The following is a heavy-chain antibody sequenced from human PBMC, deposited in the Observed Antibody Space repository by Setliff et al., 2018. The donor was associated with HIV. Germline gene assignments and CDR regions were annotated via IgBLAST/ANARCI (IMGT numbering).Heavy chain of an antibody. D-gene: IGHD3-16*02. J-gene: IGHJ4*02. V-gene: IGHV4-31*03. CDR1: GDSIRSRSFY. CDR3: ARAAYVWGTYRFSPFDF. CDR2: ISNSGPA. Sequence: SETLSLTCSVLGDSIRSRSFYWSWVRQVPGKGLEWIGHISNSGPASYNPSLKNRLVILMNSTDNHFSLRLDFVTAADTAVYYCARAAYVWGTYRFSPFDFWGQGAQVTVPQ.